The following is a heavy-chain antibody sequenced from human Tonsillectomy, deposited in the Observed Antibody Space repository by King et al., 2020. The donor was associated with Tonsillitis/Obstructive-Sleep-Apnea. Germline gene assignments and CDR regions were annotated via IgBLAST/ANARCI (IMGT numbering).Heavy chain of an antibody. Sequence: QLVQSGAEMKKPGASVKVSCKASGYTFTSYHMHWVRQAPGQGLEWVGAINPSGGSTFYAQEFQGRVTMTRDTSTSTVYMELSSLRSEDTALYYCARGDPVFDFWSGYLDYWGQGTLVPVSS. CDR2: INPSGGST. J-gene: IGHJ4*02. V-gene: IGHV1-46*01. D-gene: IGHD3-3*01. CDR3: ARGDPVFDFWSGYLDY. CDR1: GYTFTSYH.